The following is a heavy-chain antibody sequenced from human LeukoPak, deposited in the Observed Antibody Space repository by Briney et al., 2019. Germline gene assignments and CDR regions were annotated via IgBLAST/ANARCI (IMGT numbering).Heavy chain of an antibody. J-gene: IGHJ4*02. Sequence: GWSLRLSCAASGFTFSSYAMSWVRQAPGKGLEWVSSVTDSGGYIFYADSVKGRFTISRDNSKNTLYLQMNSLRAEDTAVYYCAKDAGLRYFDWTWDYWGQGTLVTVSS. CDR2: VTDSGGYI. CDR1: GFTFSSYA. CDR3: AKDAGLRYFDWTWDY. V-gene: IGHV3-23*01. D-gene: IGHD3-9*01.